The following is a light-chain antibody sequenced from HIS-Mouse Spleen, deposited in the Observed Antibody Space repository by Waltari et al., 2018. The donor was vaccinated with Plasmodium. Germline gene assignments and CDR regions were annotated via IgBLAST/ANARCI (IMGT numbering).Light chain of an antibody. J-gene: IGLJ3*02. CDR3: CSYAGSSTFV. Sequence: QSALTQPASVSGSPGQSITISCTGTSSDVGSYNLVSWYQQQPGKAPKLMIYEGSKRPSGVSKRFSGSKSGNTASLTISGLQAEDEADYYCCSYAGSSTFVFGGGTKLTVL. V-gene: IGLV2-23*03. CDR1: SSDVGSYNL. CDR2: EGS.